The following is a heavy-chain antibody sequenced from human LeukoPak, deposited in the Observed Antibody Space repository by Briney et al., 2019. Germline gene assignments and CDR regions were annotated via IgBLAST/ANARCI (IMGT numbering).Heavy chain of an antibody. J-gene: IGHJ4*02. CDR1: GFTLSSYS. D-gene: IGHD2-2*01. Sequence: GGSLRLSCAASGFTLSSYSMNRVRQAPGKGLEWVSSISTSSSYIYYADSVKGRFTISRDNAKNSLYLQMNSLRAEDTAIYYCARETDSTLFDYWGQGTLVTVSS. V-gene: IGHV3-21*01. CDR3: ARETDSTLFDY. CDR2: ISTSSSYI.